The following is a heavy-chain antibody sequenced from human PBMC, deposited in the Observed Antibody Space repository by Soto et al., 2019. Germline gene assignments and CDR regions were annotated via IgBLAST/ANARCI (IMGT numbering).Heavy chain of an antibody. D-gene: IGHD6-25*01. CDR1: SGSISASNW. CDR2: IYHSGST. V-gene: IGHV4-4*02. J-gene: IGHJ4*02. Sequence: PSETLSLTCTVSSGSISASNWWSWVRQPPGKGLEWIGEIYHSGSTNYNPSLKSRVSLSVDKSKNHFSLRVTSVTAADTATYYCASHPIAADFFDYWGQGTLVTVSS. CDR3: ASHPIAADFFDY.